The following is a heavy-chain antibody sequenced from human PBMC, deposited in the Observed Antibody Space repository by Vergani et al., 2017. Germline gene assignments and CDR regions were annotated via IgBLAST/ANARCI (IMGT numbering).Heavy chain of an antibody. J-gene: IGHJ6*02. V-gene: IGHV4-61*02. CDR1: GGSISSGSYY. Sequence: QVQLQESGPGLVKPSQTLSLTCTVSGGSISSGSYYWSWIRQPAGKGLEWIGRIYTSGSTNYNPSLKSRVTISVDTSKNQFSLKLSSVTAADTAVYYCARPKIAARRGVRYYYYGMDVWGQGTTVTVSS. CDR2: IYTSGST. D-gene: IGHD6-6*01. CDR3: ARPKIAARRGVRYYYYGMDV.